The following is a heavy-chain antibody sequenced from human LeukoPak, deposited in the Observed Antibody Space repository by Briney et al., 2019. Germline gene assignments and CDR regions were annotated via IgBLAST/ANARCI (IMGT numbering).Heavy chain of an antibody. V-gene: IGHV3-23*01. J-gene: IGHJ4*02. D-gene: IGHD4/OR15-4a*01. Sequence: GGSLRLSCAASGFTFSNYVMTWVRQAPGKGLEWVSGIGGSGGSTYYADSVKGRFTISRDNAKNSLYLQMNSLRAEDTALYYCARDRGYNYGAGFDYWGQGTLVTVSS. CDR2: IGGSGGST. CDR3: ARDRGYNYGAGFDY. CDR1: GFTFSNYV.